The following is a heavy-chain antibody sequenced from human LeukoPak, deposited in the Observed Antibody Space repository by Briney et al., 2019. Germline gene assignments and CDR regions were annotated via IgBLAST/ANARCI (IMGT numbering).Heavy chain of an antibody. Sequence: SETLSLTCAVSGGSISSGGYSWSWIRQPPGKGLEWIGYIYHSGSTYYNPSLKSRVTISVDRSKNQFSLKLSSVTAADTAVYYCARLTKSLRGYSYAYFDYWGQGTLVPVSS. CDR1: GGSISSGGYS. D-gene: IGHD5-18*01. V-gene: IGHV4-30-2*01. J-gene: IGHJ4*02. CDR3: ARLTKSLRGYSYAYFDY. CDR2: IYHSGST.